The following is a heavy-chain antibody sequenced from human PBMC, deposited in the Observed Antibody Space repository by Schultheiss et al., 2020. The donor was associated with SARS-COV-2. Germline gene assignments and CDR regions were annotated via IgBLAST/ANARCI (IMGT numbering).Heavy chain of an antibody. CDR3: ARDSPQYHTGIDY. CDR1: GFTFSSFW. J-gene: IGHJ4*02. D-gene: IGHD1-14*01. V-gene: IGHV3-7*03. Sequence: GGSLRLSCTASGFTFSSFWMSWVRQAPGKGLEWMANIAQDGKEKNFVDSLKGRFTISRDNAKNSLYLQMNNLRAENTAVYYCARDSPQYHTGIDYWGQGTLVTVSS. CDR2: IAQDGKEK.